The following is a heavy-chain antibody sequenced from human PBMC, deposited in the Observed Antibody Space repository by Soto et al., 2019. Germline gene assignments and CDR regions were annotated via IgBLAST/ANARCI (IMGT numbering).Heavy chain of an antibody. Sequence: QVQLVQSGAEVKKPGSSVKVSCKASGGTFSSYAISWVRQAPGQGLEWMGGIIPIFGTANYAQKFQGRVTITADESTSTAYMELSSLRSEDTAVYYCAVTGGRAIFGTTVYLDRMDVWGQGTTVTVSS. D-gene: IGHD3-3*01. CDR1: GGTFSSYA. CDR2: IIPIFGTA. CDR3: AVTGGRAIFGTTVYLDRMDV. V-gene: IGHV1-69*01. J-gene: IGHJ6*02.